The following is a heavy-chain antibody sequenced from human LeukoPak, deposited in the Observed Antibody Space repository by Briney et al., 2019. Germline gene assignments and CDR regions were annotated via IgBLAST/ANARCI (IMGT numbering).Heavy chain of an antibody. D-gene: IGHD3-16*02. CDR1: GGSISSSSYY. CDR2: IYYSGST. J-gene: IGHJ4*02. Sequence: PSETLSLTCTVSGGSISSSSYYWGWIRQPPGKGLEWIGSIYYSGSTYYNPSLKSRVTISVDTSKNQFSLKLSSVTAADTAVYYCARLGADDYVWGSYRYALDYWGQGTLVTVSS. CDR3: ARLGADDYVWGSYRYALDY. V-gene: IGHV4-39*01.